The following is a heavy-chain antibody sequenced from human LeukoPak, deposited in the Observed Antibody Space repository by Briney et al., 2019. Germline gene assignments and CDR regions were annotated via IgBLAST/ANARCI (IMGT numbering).Heavy chain of an antibody. CDR2: IYSGGRT. CDR3: ARGGPAAGRFDY. V-gene: IGHV3-66*01. Sequence: GGSLRLSCAASGLTVSSNSMSWVRQAPGKGLEWGSFIYSGGRTYYADSVKGRFTISRDNSKNTLYLQMNSLRAEDTAVYYCARGGPAAGRFDYWGQGTLVTVSS. CDR1: GLTVSSNS. J-gene: IGHJ4*02. D-gene: IGHD6-13*01.